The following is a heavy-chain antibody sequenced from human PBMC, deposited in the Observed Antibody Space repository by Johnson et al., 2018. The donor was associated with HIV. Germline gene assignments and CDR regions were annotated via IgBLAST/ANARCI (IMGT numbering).Heavy chain of an antibody. Sequence: VQLVESGGGLVPPGRSLRLSCAASGFTFDDYAMHWVRQAPGKGLEWVSGINWNGDNTGYADSLKGRFTISRDNAKNTLYLQMNSLRAEDTAVYYCARDQNIVLMVYAAPGAFDIWGQGTMVTVSS. J-gene: IGHJ3*02. CDR3: ARDQNIVLMVYAAPGAFDI. D-gene: IGHD2-8*01. V-gene: IGHV3-9*01. CDR1: GFTFDDYA. CDR2: INWNGDNT.